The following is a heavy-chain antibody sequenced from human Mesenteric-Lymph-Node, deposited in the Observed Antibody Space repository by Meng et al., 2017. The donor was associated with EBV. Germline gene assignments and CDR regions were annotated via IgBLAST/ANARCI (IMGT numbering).Heavy chain of an antibody. J-gene: IGHJ5*02. D-gene: IGHD4-23*01. CDR1: GVSFSYYY. CDR3: VRETLGYGGINWFDP. V-gene: IGHV4-34*01. CDR2: INDSGNT. Sequence: QLNLQQWGAGLLKPSETLSLTCSVYGVSFSYYYWNWIRQSPGKGLEWIGEINDSGNTNYNPSLKSRVIISVDTSKNQFSLNLSSVTAADTAVYYCVRETLGYGGINWFDPWGQGTLVTVSS.